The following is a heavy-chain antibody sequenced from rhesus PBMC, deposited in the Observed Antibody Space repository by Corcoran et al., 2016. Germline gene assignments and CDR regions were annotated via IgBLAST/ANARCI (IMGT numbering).Heavy chain of an antibody. CDR1: GGSVSSSNW. CDR3: ARAYEDDYGYYYTGTFDY. D-gene: IGHD3-9*01. J-gene: IGHJ4*01. V-gene: IGHV4-65*01. CDR2: ISGSSGNT. Sequence: QVQLQESGPGLVKPSETLSLTCAVSGGSVSSSNWWSWIRQPPGKGLEGIGYISGSSGNTYYNPSLKSRVTISTDTSKNQFSLKLSSVTAADTAVYYCARAYEDDYGYYYTGTFDYWGQGVLVTVSS.